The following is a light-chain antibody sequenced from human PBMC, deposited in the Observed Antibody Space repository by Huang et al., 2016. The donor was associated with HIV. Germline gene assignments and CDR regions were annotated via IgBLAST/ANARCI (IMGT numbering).Light chain of an antibody. CDR3: QQYFSTPA. V-gene: IGKV3-15*01. J-gene: IGKJ1*01. CDR1: QSVSSN. Sequence: IVMTQSPATLSVSPGERATLSCRASQSVSSNLAWYKQKPGQAPRLLIYGASTRATGIPARFSGNGSGTDFTLTIDNLQAEDVAVYYCQQYFSTPAFGQGTNVDI. CDR2: GAS.